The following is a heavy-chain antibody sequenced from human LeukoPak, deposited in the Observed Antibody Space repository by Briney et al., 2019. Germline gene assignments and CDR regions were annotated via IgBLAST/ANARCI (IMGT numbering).Heavy chain of an antibody. J-gene: IGHJ6*03. CDR3: ARDGPEVTYDLLTAYSHYMDV. D-gene: IGHD3-9*01. CDR2: IYYSGST. Sequence: SETLSLTCTVSGGSISSSSYYWGWIRQPPGKGLEWIGSIYYSGSTYYNPSLKSRVTISVDTSKNQISLKLTSVTAADTAVYYCARDGPEVTYDLLTAYSHYMDVWGKGTTVTVSS. V-gene: IGHV4-39*07. CDR1: GGSISSSSYY.